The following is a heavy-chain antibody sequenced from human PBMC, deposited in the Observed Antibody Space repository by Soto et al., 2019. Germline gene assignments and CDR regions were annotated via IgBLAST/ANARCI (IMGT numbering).Heavy chain of an antibody. V-gene: IGHV4-30-4*01. J-gene: IGHJ4*02. CDR2: IYYSGST. CDR3: ARALAEVGGDCYSYYFDY. Sequence: PSETLSLTCTVSGGSISSGDYYWSWIRQPPGKGLEWIGYIYYSGSTYYNPSLKSRVTISVDTSKNQFSLKLSSVTAADTAVYYCARALAEVGGDCYSYYFDYWGQGTLVTVAS. D-gene: IGHD2-21*02. CDR1: GGSISSGDYY.